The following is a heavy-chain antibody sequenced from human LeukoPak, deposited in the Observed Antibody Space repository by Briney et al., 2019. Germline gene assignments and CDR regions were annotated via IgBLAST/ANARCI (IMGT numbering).Heavy chain of an antibody. CDR1: EFSVGSNY. J-gene: IGHJ6*04. V-gene: IGHV3-48*01. Sequence: GGSLRLSCAASEFSVGSNYMTWVRQAPGKGLEWVSYISGSSSTIKYADSVKGRFTMSRDNAKRSLYLQMNSLRAEDTAMYYCARVPYSSTWYADQMDVWGKGTTVTVSS. CDR2: ISGSSSTI. CDR3: ARVPYSSTWYADQMDV. D-gene: IGHD6-13*01.